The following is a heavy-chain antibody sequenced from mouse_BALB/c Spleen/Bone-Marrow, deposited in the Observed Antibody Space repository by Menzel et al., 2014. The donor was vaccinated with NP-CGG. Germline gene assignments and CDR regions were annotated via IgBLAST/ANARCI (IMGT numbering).Heavy chain of an antibody. CDR3: ARSGKVRNAMDY. Sequence: VQLQQSGAKLVRPGVSVKISCKGSGYTFTDHAIHWVKRSHAKSLEWIGVISGYYGDAIYNQKFKGKATMTVDESFSTAYMELARLTSEDSAIYYCARSGKVRNAMDYWGQGTSVTVSS. J-gene: IGHJ4*01. CDR1: GYTFTDHA. CDR2: ISGYYGDA. D-gene: IGHD2-14*01. V-gene: IGHV1S137*01.